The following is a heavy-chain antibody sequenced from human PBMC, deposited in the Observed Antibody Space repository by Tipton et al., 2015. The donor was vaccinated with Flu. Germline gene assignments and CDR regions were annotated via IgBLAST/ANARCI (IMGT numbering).Heavy chain of an antibody. V-gene: IGHV3-21*01. CDR1: GFTFSSYA. D-gene: IGHD6-19*01. CDR3: ARSDLSSGREY. CDR2: ISSSSSYI. Sequence: SGFTFSSYAMSWVRQAPGKGLEWVSSISSSSSYIYYADSVKGRFTISRDNAKNSLYLQMNSLRAEDTAAYYCARSDLSSGREYWGQGTLVTVSS. J-gene: IGHJ4*02.